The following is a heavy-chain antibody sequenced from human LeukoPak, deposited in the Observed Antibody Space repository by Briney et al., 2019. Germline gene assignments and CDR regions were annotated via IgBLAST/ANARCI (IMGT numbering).Heavy chain of an antibody. CDR3: ARLMVVAARYYFDY. CDR1: GASISSSF. Sequence: SETLSLTCTVSGASISSSFWTWIRQSPGKGLEWLAYIYYTGSTNLNPSLKSRLTISVDTSKNQFSLRLSSVTAADTAVYYCARLMVVAARYYFDYWGQGTLVTVSS. CDR2: IYYTGST. J-gene: IGHJ4*02. D-gene: IGHD2-15*01. V-gene: IGHV4-59*01.